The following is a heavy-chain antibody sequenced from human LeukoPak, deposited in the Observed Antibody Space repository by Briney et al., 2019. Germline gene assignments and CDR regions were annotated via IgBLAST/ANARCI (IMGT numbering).Heavy chain of an antibody. CDR1: GVSISSYY. CDR3: ARAPSSEYYDFRSASAYYGMDV. CDR2: IYYSGST. J-gene: IGHJ6*02. V-gene: IGHV4-59*01. D-gene: IGHD3-3*01. Sequence: SETLSLTCTVSGVSISSYYWSWIRQPPGKGLEWIGYIYYSGSTNYNPSLKSRVTISVDTSKNQFSLKLSSVTAADTAVYYCARAPSSEYYDFRSASAYYGMDVWGQGTTVTVSS.